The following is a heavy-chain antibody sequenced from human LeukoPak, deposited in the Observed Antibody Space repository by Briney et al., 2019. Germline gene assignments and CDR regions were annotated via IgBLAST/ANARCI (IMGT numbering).Heavy chain of an antibody. CDR1: GGSISSSSYY. CDR3: ARSTGYSYGLNDY. J-gene: IGHJ4*02. CDR2: IYYSGST. V-gene: IGHV4-39*07. D-gene: IGHD5-18*01. Sequence: ASETLSLTCTVSGGSISSSSYYWGWIRQPPGKGLEWVGSIYYSGSTYYNPSLKSRVTISVDTSKNQFSLKLSSVTAADTAVYYCARSTGYSYGLNDYWGQGTLVTVSS.